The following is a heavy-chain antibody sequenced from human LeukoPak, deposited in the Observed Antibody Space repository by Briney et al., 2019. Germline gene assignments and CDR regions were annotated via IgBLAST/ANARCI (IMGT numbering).Heavy chain of an antibody. J-gene: IGHJ4*02. CDR1: GFTFNNYA. Sequence: PGGSLRLSCAASGFTFNNYAMTWVRQAPGKGLEWVSTINTGGGAYYAASVKGRFTISRDNSRNTLYLQMNSLRAGDTAVYYCARDLHEYYFDYWGQGTLVTVSS. V-gene: IGHV3-23*01. CDR3: ARDLHEYYFDY. CDR2: INTGGGA.